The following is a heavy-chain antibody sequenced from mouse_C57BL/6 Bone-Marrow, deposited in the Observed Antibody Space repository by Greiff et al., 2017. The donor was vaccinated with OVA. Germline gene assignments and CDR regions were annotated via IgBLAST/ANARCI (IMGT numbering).Heavy chain of an antibody. D-gene: IGHD2-3*01. J-gene: IGHJ4*01. CDR3: ARNLEDGYLYAMDY. CDR1: GFSLTSYA. CDR2: IWTGGGT. Sequence: VMLVESGPGLVAPSQRLSITCTVSGFSLTSYAISWVRQPPGKGLEWLGVIWTGGGTNYNSALKSRLSISKDNSKSQVFLKMNSLQTDDTARYYCARNLEDGYLYAMDYWGQGTSVTVSS. V-gene: IGHV2-9-1*01.